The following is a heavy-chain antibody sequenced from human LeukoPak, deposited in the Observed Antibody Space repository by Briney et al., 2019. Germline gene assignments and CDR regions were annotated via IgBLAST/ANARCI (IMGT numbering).Heavy chain of an antibody. V-gene: IGHV4-34*01. Sequence: SETLSLTCAVYGGSFSGYYWSWIRQPPGKGLEWIGEINHSGSTNYNPSLKSRVTISVDTSKNQFSLKLSSVTAADTAVYYRARILSGLYGSGSYYILDYWGQGTLVTVSS. J-gene: IGHJ4*02. CDR1: GGSFSGYY. CDR2: INHSGST. D-gene: IGHD3-10*01. CDR3: ARILSGLYGSGSYYILDY.